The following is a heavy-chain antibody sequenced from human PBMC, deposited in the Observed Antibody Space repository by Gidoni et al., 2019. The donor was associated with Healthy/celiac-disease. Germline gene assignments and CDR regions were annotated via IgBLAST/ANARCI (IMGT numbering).Heavy chain of an antibody. J-gene: IGHJ4*02. V-gene: IGHV4-59*01. Sequence: QVQLQESGPGLVKPSETLSLTCTVSGGSISSYYWSWIRQPPGKGLEWIGYIYYSGSTNYNPSLKSRVTISVDTSKNQFSLKLSSVTAADTAVYYCARARRYYDSSGYYWGSYYFDYRGQGTLVTVSS. CDR1: GGSISSYY. CDR3: ARARRYYDSSGYYWGSYYFDY. D-gene: IGHD3-22*01. CDR2: IYYSGST.